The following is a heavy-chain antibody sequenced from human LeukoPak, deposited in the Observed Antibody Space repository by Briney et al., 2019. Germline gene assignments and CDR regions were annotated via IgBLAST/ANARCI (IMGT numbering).Heavy chain of an antibody. CDR1: GGSFSGYY. J-gene: IGHJ5*02. Sequence: KSSETLSLTCAVYGGSFSGYYWSWIRQPPGKGLEWIGEINHSGSTNYNPSLKSRVTISVDTSKNQFSLNLRSVTAADTAVYYCARDSGTTEEVKFVPWGQGILVTVSS. D-gene: IGHD4-17*01. CDR2: INHSGST. CDR3: ARDSGTTEEVKFVP. V-gene: IGHV4-34*01.